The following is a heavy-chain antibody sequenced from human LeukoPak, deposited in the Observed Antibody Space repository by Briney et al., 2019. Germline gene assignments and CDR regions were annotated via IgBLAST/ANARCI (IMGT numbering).Heavy chain of an antibody. CDR1: GFTFSSYA. CDR2: ISGSGGST. D-gene: IGHD3-22*01. CDR3: AKESPYYYDSSGYYEVYFDY. V-gene: IGHV3-23*01. Sequence: SLRLSCAASGFTFSSYAMSWVRQAPGKGLEWVSAISGSGGSTYYADSVKGRFTISRDNSKNTLYLQMNSLRAEDTAVYYCAKESPYYYDSSGYYEVYFDYWGQGTLVTVSS. J-gene: IGHJ4*02.